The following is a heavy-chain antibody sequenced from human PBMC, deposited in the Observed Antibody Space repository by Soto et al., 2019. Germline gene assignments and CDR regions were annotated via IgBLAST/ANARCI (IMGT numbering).Heavy chain of an antibody. CDR2: ISSSSSYI. J-gene: IGHJ6*03. V-gene: IGHV3-21*01. CDR3: TRAKDDGAFDYNFYYYYIDV. CDR1: GFTFSKYS. D-gene: IGHD5-12*01. Sequence: EVQLVESGGGLVKPGGSLRLSCAASGFTFSKYSVNWVRQAPGKGLEWVSAISSSSSYIYYANSVRGRFTISRDNAKNALYLQMSSLRAENTAVYYCTRAKDDGAFDYNFYYYYIDVWGKGTTVTVSS.